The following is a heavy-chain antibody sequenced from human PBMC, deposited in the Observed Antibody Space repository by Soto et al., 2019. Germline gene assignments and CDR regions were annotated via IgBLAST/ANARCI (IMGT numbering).Heavy chain of an antibody. CDR2: ISWISGNL. V-gene: IGHV3-9*01. J-gene: IGHJ4*01. CDR3: AKGAATTVFACNAY. D-gene: IGHD4-17*01. CDR1: GFTFDDYA. Sequence: EVQLVESGGGLVQPGRALRLSCAASGFTFDDYAMHGIRQGPGKGLEWVSSISWISGNLGYADSVKGRFTISRDNGKNSLYLQMNSLRGEETAVYYCAKGAATTVFACNAYWGHGTLVHASS.